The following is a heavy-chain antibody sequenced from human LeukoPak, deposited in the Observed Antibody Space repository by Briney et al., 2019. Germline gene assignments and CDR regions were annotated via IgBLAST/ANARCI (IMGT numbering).Heavy chain of an antibody. J-gene: IGHJ6*02. V-gene: IGHV3-30*18. CDR2: TSSDLNVK. Sequence: GGSLRLSCAASGFTFRNYVIHWVRQAPGKGLEWVAVTSSDLNVKLYADSVKGRFTISRDNSRSTLYLQMNSLRAEDTAVYYCAKDTVVVPAAFYYYYGMDVWGQGTTVTVSS. CDR1: GFTFRNYV. CDR3: AKDTVVVPAAFYYYYGMDV. D-gene: IGHD2-2*01.